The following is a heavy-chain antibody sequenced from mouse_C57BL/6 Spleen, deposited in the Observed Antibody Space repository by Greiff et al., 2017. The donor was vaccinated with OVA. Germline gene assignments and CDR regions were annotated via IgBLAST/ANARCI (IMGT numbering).Heavy chain of an antibody. V-gene: IGHV1-18*01. D-gene: IGHD2-1*01. J-gene: IGHJ1*03. CDR1: GYTFTDYN. CDR3: ASGGNYPYWYCDV. CDR2: INPNNGGT. Sequence: VQLKESGPELVKPGASVKIPCKASGYTFTDYNMDWVKQSHGKSLEWIGDINPNNGGTIYNQKFKGKATLTVDKSSSTAYMELRSLTSEDTAVYYCASGGNYPYWYCDVWGTGTTVTVSS.